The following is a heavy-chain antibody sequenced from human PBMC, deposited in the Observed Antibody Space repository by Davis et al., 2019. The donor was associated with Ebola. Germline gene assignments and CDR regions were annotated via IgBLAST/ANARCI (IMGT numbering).Heavy chain of an antibody. CDR3: ARDVGFSYSSGWYGWHAFDI. J-gene: IGHJ3*02. Sequence: AASVKVSCKASGYTFTSYYMHWVRQAPGQGLEWMGIINPSGGSTSYAQKFQGRVTMTRDTSTSTVYMELSSLRSGDTAVYYCARDVGFSYSSGWYGWHAFDIWGQGTMVTVSS. CDR2: INPSGGST. CDR1: GYTFTSYY. V-gene: IGHV1-46*01. D-gene: IGHD6-19*01.